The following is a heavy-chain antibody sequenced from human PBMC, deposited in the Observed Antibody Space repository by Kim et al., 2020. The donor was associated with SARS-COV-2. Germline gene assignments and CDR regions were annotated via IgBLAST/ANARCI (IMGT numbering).Heavy chain of an antibody. D-gene: IGHD4-17*01. V-gene: IGHV3-48*02. J-gene: IGHJ6*02. CDR1: GFTFSSYS. CDR2: ISSSSSTI. CDR3: AREGDHYGSYYYYYYGMDV. Sequence: GGSLRLSCAASGFTFSSYSMNWVRQAPGKGLEWVSYISSSSSTIYYADSVKGRFTISRDNAKNSLYLQMNSLRDEDTAVYYCAREGDHYGSYYYYYYGMDVWGQGTTVTVSS.